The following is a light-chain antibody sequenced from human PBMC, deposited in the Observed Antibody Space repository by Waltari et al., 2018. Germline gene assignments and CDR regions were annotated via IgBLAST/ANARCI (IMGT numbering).Light chain of an antibody. Sequence: SCRASQSVGRSSVWYQQKPGRAPRLLIYGASIRATGIPDRFTGSGSGTDFSLTISRLEPEDSAVYYCQMYVRLPVTFGQGTKVEI. CDR2: GAS. CDR1: QSVGRS. V-gene: IGKV3-20*01. CDR3: QMYVRLPVT. J-gene: IGKJ1*01.